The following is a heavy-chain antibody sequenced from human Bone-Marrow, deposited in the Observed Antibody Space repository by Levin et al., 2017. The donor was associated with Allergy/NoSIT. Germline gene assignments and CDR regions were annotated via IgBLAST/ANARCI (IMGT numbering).Heavy chain of an antibody. CDR2: IYYSGST. CDR1: GGSVSSGSYY. CDR3: AREVVAAIIDAFDI. V-gene: IGHV4-61*01. Sequence: SQTLSLTCTVSGGSVSSGSYYWRWIRQPPGKGLEWIGYIYYSGSTNYNPSLKSRVTISVDTSKNQFSLKLSSVTAADTAVYYCAREVVAAIIDAFDIWGQGTMVTVSS. J-gene: IGHJ3*02. D-gene: IGHD2-15*01.